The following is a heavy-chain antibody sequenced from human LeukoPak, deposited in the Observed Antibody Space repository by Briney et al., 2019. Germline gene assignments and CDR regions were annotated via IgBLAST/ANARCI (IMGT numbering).Heavy chain of an antibody. J-gene: IGHJ4*02. D-gene: IGHD1-26*01. V-gene: IGHV3-23*01. CDR2: IGGSGYNT. CDR1: GFTFRNYA. CDR3: AKHAGGNYYYLDY. Sequence: SGESLRLSCAASGFTFRNYALSWVRQAPGKGLEWVSGIGGSGYNTYYADSVKGRSTISRDNPKNTLYLQMNSLRADDTAVYYCAKHAGGNYYYLDYWGQGTLVTISS.